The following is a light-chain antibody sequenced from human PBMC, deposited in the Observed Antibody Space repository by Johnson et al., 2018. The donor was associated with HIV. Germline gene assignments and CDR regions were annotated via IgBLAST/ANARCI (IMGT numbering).Light chain of an antibody. CDR1: SSNIGNNY. CDR2: DNY. Sequence: QSVLTQPPSVSAAPGQKVTISCSGSSSNIGNNYVSWYQQLPGTAPKLLIYDNYKRPSGIPDRFSGSKSGTSATLDITGLQPGDEADYYCGKLVSSLRVYVSATGTQGTAL. V-gene: IGLV1-51*01. CDR3: GKLVSSLRVYV. J-gene: IGLJ1*01.